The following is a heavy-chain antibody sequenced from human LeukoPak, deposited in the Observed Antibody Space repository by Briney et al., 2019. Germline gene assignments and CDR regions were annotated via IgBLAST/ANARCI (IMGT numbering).Heavy chain of an antibody. J-gene: IGHJ3*01. CDR2: INRDGSKN. D-gene: IGHD2-21*02. V-gene: IGHV3-7*03. Sequence: GGSLRLFCAASEFTFGSYWMTWVRQAPGKGLEGVANINRDGSKNHFVDSVKGRFTISRDNAKNFVYLQMNSLRAEDTAVYFCARDSSPYCGDDCYFDAFDLWGQGTMVTVSS. CDR1: EFTFGSYW. CDR3: ARDSSPYCGDDCYFDAFDL.